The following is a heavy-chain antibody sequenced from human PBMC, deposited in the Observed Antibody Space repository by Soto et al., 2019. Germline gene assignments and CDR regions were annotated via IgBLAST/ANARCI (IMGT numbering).Heavy chain of an antibody. J-gene: IGHJ3*02. D-gene: IGHD3-22*01. CDR1: GGTFSSYA. CDR3: ARGDSYYYDSSGYYSHAFDI. V-gene: IGHV1-69*13. Sequence: SVKVSCKASGGTFSSYAISCVRQAPGQGLEWMGGIIPIFGTANYAQKFQGRVTITADESTSTAYMELSSLRSEDTAVYYCARGDSYYYDSSGYYSHAFDIWGQGTMVTVSS. CDR2: IIPIFGTA.